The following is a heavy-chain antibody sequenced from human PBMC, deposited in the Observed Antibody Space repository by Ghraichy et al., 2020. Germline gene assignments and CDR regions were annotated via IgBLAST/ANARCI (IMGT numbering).Heavy chain of an antibody. CDR3: ARGWLERRRNYYGLDV. Sequence: ASVKVSCQIARAHVALHSRICISYAPVQWLERMAWISVYNGNTDYAQKFQGRLSMTTDTSTTTAHMLLGSLKSDDTAVYYCARGWLERRRNYYGLDVWGQGTMVTVS. CDR1: RAHVALHS. D-gene: IGHD1-1*01. CDR2: ISVYNGNT. V-gene: IGHV1-18*01. J-gene: IGHJ6*02.